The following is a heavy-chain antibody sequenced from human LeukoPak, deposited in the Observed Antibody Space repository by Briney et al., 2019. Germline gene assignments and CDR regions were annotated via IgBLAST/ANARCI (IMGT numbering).Heavy chain of an antibody. CDR1: GFTFSSYV. V-gene: IGHV3-23*01. D-gene: IGHD3-22*01. J-gene: IGHJ4*02. Sequence: GVSLRLSCAASGFTFSSYVMTWLRQAPGKGLEWVSVISGSGDSTYYADSVKGRFTISRDNSKNTLYLQMNRLRAEDTAVYYCATDPGTMIVVPWGQGTLVTVSS. CDR3: ATDPGTMIVVP. CDR2: ISGSGDST.